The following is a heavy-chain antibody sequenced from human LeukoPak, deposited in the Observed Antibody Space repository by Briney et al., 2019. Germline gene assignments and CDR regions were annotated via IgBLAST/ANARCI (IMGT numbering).Heavy chain of an antibody. V-gene: IGHV4-59*01. CDR3: AREATMAGNNYFDP. J-gene: IGHJ5*02. CDR1: GGSISTYY. CDR2: IYYSGST. Sequence: KPSETLSLTCTVSGGSISTYYWSWIRQPPGKGLEWIGYIYYSGSTNYNPSLKSRVTISVDTSKNQFSLKLNSVTAADTAVYYCAREATMAGNNYFDPWGQGTLVTVSS. D-gene: IGHD6-19*01.